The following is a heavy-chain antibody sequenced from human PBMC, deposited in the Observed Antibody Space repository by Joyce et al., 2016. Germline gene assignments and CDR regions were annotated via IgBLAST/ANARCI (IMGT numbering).Heavy chain of an antibody. V-gene: IGHV1-69*14. CDR3: ARALYSSGFNVRYYYNHMDI. CDR1: AGTFTSYA. J-gene: IGHJ6*03. Sequence: QVQLVQSGAAVKKPGSSVKVSCKASAGTFTSYAISWVRQAPGHGLEWMGGIIPKFGAADYAQMFKARVTISADKITNTVYMELSSLKSEDTDIYYCARALYSSGFNVRYYYNHMDIWGKGTTVTVSS. D-gene: IGHD6-19*01. CDR2: IIPKFGAA.